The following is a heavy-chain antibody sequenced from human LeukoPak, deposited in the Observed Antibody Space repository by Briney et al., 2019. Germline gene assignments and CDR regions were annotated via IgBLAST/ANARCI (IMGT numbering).Heavy chain of an antibody. CDR3: ASKPRDDSTSDYYYYYMDV. D-gene: IGHD6-6*01. V-gene: IGHV3-11*04. CDR1: GFTFSDYY. Sequence: PGGSLRLSCAASGFTFSDYYMSWIRQAPGKGLEWVSYISSSGSTIYYADSVKGRFTISRDNAKNSLYLQMNSLRAEDTAVYYCASKPRDDSTSDYYYYYMDVWGKGTTVPSP. J-gene: IGHJ6*03. CDR2: ISSSGSTI.